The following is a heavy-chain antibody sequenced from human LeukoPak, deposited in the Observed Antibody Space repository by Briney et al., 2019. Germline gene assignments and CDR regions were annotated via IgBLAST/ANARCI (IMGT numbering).Heavy chain of an antibody. CDR2: ISGSSSSI. Sequence: GGSLRLFCAASGFTFSTFGMNWVRQAPGKGLEWVSSISGSSSSIYYADSVKGRFTISRDNAKNSLYLQMNSLRAEDTAVYYCARGGYSYDYWGQGTLVTVSS. CDR1: GFTFSTFG. CDR3: ARGGYSYDY. V-gene: IGHV3-21*06. J-gene: IGHJ4*02. D-gene: IGHD5-18*01.